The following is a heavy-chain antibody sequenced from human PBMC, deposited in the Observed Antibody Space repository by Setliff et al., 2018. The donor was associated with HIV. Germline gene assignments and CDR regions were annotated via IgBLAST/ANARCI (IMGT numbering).Heavy chain of an antibody. J-gene: IGHJ3*01. CDR3: ARGWGHDGFDF. D-gene: IGHD7-27*01. CDR2: INHSGGA. V-gene: IGHV4-34*01. CDR1: GRSFSGYY. Sequence: SETLSLTCAVYGRSFSGYYWNWIRQSPGKGLEWIGEINHSGGANYNPSLKSRVTMSIDTSKNQFSLNVSSVTAADTAVYYCARGWGHDGFDFWGQGTMVTVSS.